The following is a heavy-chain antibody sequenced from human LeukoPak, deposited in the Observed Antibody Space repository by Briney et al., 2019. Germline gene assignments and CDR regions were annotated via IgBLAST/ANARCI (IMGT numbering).Heavy chain of an antibody. D-gene: IGHD6-19*01. CDR1: GGSLYSHY. CDR3: ARHAAVAGTAFDY. J-gene: IGHJ4*02. Sequence: SETLSLTCTVSGGSLYSHYWSWNRQSPEMRLEWIGYVYYIGSTHYNPSLKSRVTISVDTSKNQFSLKLTSVTAADTAVYFCARHAAVAGTAFDYWGPGTLVTVS. V-gene: IGHV4-59*08. CDR2: VYYIGST.